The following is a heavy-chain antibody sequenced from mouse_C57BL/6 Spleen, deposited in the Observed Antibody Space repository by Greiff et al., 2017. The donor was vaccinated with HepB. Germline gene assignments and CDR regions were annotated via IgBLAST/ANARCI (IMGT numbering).Heavy chain of an antibody. CDR2: ISSGSSTI. Sequence: EVKLVESGGGLVKPGGSLKLSCAASGFTFSDYGMHWVRQAPEKGLEWVAYISSGSSTIYYADTVKGRFTISRDNAKNTLFLQMTSLRSEDTALYYCAGRGTGYAMDYWGQGTSVTVSS. CDR3: AGRGTGYAMDY. D-gene: IGHD2-14*01. CDR1: GFTFSDYG. V-gene: IGHV5-17*01. J-gene: IGHJ4*01.